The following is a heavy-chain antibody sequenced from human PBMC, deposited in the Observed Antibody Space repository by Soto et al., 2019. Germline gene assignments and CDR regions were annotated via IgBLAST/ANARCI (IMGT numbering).Heavy chain of an antibody. J-gene: IGHJ3*02. CDR1: GGTFSSYT. V-gene: IGHV1-69*02. CDR2: IIPILGIA. CDR3: ARKGKVTTWGAFDI. Sequence: QVQLVQSGAEVKKPGSSVKVSCKASGGTFSSYTISWVRQAPGQGLEWMGSIIPILGIANYAQKFQGRVTITADKSTSTAYMERSSLRSEDTAVDYCARKGKVTTWGAFDIWGQGTMVTVSS. D-gene: IGHD1-1*01.